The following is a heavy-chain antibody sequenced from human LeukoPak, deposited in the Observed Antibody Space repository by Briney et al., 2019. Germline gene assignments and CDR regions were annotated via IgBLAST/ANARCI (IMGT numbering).Heavy chain of an antibody. CDR1: GFTFSSYG. D-gene: IGHD6-19*01. CDR3: AKDTRVAGFDY. CDR2: ISYDGSNK. V-gene: IGHV3-30*18. J-gene: IGHJ4*02. Sequence: GGSLRLSCAASGFTFSSYGMHWVRQAPGKGLEWVAVISYDGSNKYYADSVKGRFTISRDNSKSTLYLQMNSLRAEDTAVYYCAKDTRVAGFDYWGQGTLVTVSS.